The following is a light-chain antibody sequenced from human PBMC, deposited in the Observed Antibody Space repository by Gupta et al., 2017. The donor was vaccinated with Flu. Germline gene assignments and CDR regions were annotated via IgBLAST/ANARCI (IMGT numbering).Light chain of an antibody. CDR3: ATWDDSLSGAV. CDR2: RNN. Sequence: QSVLTQPPSASGTPGQRVTISCSGSSSNIGSNNYVYWYQHLPGTAPKLLIYRNNQRPSGVPDRLSCSKSGPSASLAISGLRSDDEADYYCATWDDSLSGAVFGGGTKLTVL. CDR1: SSNIGSNNY. V-gene: IGLV1-47*01. J-gene: IGLJ2*01.